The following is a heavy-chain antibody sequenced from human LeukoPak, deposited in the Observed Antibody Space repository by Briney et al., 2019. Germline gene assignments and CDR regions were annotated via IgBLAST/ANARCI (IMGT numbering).Heavy chain of an antibody. Sequence: GGSLRLSCAASGFTFSSYAMSWVRQAPGKGLEWVSAISGSGGSTYYADSVKGRFTISRDNSKNTLYLQMNSLRAEDTAVYYCAKYRYDFWSGYLNYWGQGTLVTVSP. CDR1: GFTFSSYA. CDR2: ISGSGGST. D-gene: IGHD3-3*01. V-gene: IGHV3-23*01. CDR3: AKYRYDFWSGYLNY. J-gene: IGHJ4*02.